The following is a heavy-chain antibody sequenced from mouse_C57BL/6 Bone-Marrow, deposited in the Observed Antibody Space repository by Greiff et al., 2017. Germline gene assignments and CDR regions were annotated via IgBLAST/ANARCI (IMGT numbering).Heavy chain of an antibody. CDR2: INPNNGGT. Sequence: EVQLQQSGPELVKPGASVKMSCTASGYTFTDYNMHWVKQSHGKSLEWIGYINPNNGGTSYTQKFKGKATLTVNTSSSTAYMERRSLTSEDSAVYYGAGGSAGSDYWGQGTTLTVSS. CDR1: GYTFTDYN. J-gene: IGHJ2*01. D-gene: IGHD6-1*01. CDR3: AGGSAGSDY. V-gene: IGHV1-22*01.